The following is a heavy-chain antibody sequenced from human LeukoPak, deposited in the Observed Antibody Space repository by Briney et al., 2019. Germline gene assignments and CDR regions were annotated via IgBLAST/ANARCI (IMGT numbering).Heavy chain of an antibody. CDR1: GFTFSSYG. J-gene: IGHJ4*02. CDR2: INSDGSWT. Sequence: GGSLRLSCAASGFTFSSYGMHWVRQAPGKGLVWVSHINSDGSWTSCADSVKGRFTISKDNAKNTVYLQMNSLRAEDTAVYYCVSFYETYWGRGTLVTVSS. CDR3: VSFYETY. D-gene: IGHD2/OR15-2a*01. V-gene: IGHV3-74*01.